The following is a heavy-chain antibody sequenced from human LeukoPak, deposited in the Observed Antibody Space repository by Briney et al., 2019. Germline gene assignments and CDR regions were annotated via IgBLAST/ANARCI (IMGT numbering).Heavy chain of an antibody. V-gene: IGHV3-23*01. Sequence: GGSLRLSCAASGFTFSSYTMSWVRQAPGKGLEWVSGINRGGGSTYYADSVKGRFTISRDNSKNILYLQMNSLRAEDTALYYCAKDPEYYYDSSGYYDYWGQGTLVTVSS. CDR1: GFTFSSYT. J-gene: IGHJ4*02. CDR2: INRGGGST. CDR3: AKDPEYYYDSSGYYDY. D-gene: IGHD3-22*01.